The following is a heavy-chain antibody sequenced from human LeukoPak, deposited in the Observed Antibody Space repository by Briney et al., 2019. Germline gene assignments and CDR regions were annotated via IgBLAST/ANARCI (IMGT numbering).Heavy chain of an antibody. CDR1: GGSISRGGYY. V-gene: IGHV4-30-2*01. D-gene: IGHD6-6*01. CDR3: ARQNDSSSFDY. CDR2: IYHSGST. J-gene: IGHJ4*02. Sequence: PSETLSLTCTVSGGSISRGGYYWGWIRQPPGKGLEWIGYIYHSGSTYYNPSLKSRVTISVDTSKNQFSLKLSSVTAADTAVYYCARQNDSSSFDYWGQGTLVTVSS.